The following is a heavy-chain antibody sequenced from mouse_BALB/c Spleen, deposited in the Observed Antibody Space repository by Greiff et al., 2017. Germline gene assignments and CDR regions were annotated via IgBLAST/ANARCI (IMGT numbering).Heavy chain of an antibody. CDR2: ISSGGSYT. CDR3: ARGPMGNYAMDY. J-gene: IGHJ4*01. CDR1: GFTFSSYA. D-gene: IGHD1-1*02. V-gene: IGHV5-9-4*01. Sequence: EVKVVESGGGLVKPGGSLKLSCAASGFTFSSYAMSWVRQSPEKRLEWVAEISSGGSYTYYPDTVTGRFTISRDNAKNTLYLEMSSLRSEDTAMYYCARGPMGNYAMDYWGQGTSVTVSS.